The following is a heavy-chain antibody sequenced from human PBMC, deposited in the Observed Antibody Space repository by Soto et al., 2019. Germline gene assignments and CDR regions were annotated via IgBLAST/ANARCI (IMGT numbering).Heavy chain of an antibody. J-gene: IGHJ4*02. V-gene: IGHV3-21*01. CDR1: GFTLSGYA. Sequence: PGGSLRLSCAASGFTLSGYAMDWVRQAPGKGLEWVSSISSSSSYIYYADSVKGRFTISRDNAKNSLYLQMNSLRAEDTAVYYCARDSGSSSGIDYWGQGTLVTVSS. D-gene: IGHD6-6*01. CDR2: ISSSSSYI. CDR3: ARDSGSSSGIDY.